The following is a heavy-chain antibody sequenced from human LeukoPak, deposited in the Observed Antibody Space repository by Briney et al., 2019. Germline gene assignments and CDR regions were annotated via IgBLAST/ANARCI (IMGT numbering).Heavy chain of an antibody. D-gene: IGHD2-8*01. CDR2: ISYDGSNK. J-gene: IGHJ4*02. Sequence: GGSLRLSCAASGFTFSSYAMHWVRQAPGKGLEWVAVISYDGSNKYYADSVKGRFTISRDNSKNTLYLQTNSLRAEDTAVYYCASELMVYAHYWGQGTLVTVSS. V-gene: IGHV3-30*01. CDR1: GFTFSSYA. CDR3: ASELMVYAHY.